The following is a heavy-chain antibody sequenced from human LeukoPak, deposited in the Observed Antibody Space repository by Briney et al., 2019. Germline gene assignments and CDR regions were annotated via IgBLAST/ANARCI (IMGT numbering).Heavy chain of an antibody. CDR3: AREDDYGDYDY. CDR2: IKQDGSEK. V-gene: IGHV3-7*01. Sequence: PGGSLRLSCAASGFTFSSDWMSWVRQAPGKGLEWGANIKQDGSEKSYVDSVKGRFTISRDNAKNSLYLQVNSLRADDTAVYYCAREDDYGDYDYWGQGTLVTVSS. CDR1: GFTFSSDW. D-gene: IGHD4-17*01. J-gene: IGHJ4*02.